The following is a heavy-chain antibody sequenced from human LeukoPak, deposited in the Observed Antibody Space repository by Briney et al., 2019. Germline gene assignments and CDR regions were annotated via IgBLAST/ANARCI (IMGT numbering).Heavy chain of an antibody. Sequence: GGSLRLSCAASGFTFSSYAMSWVRQAPGKGLEWVSAISGSGGSTYYADSVKGRFTISRDNSKNTLYLQMHSLRAEDTAVYYCAKDPRNGDYRPWWGQGTLVTVSS. V-gene: IGHV3-23*01. CDR2: ISGSGGST. D-gene: IGHD4-17*01. CDR3: AKDPRNGDYRPW. CDR1: GFTFSSYA. J-gene: IGHJ4*02.